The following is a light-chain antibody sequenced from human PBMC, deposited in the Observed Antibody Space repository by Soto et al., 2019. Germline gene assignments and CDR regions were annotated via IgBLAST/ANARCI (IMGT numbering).Light chain of an antibody. CDR3: QHYGSSPGII. J-gene: IGKJ5*01. Sequence: EIVLTQSPGTLSLSPGERATLSCRASQSVSSNYLAWYQQNPGQAPRLLIYGASRRATGIPDRVSGSGSGTDFTLTISRLEPEDFAVYYCQHYGSSPGIIFGQGTRLEIK. CDR2: GAS. CDR1: QSVSSNY. V-gene: IGKV3-20*01.